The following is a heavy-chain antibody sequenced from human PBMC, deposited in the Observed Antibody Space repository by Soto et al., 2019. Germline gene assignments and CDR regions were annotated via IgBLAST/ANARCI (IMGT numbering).Heavy chain of an antibody. CDR2: IYYTGSI. CDR3: ASQMEYYDSVCGGYRRTIAY. V-gene: IGHV4-59*12. J-gene: IGHJ4*02. D-gene: IGHD3-16*02. Sequence: SETLSLTCTVSGGSLSNNYWSWIRQPPGKALEWVGYIYYTGSIKYNPSLESRVTLSIDTSKNQSSTKLSSVTAAYTAVEYCASQMEYYDSVCGGYRRTIAYSGPGTMVTVSS. CDR1: GGSLSNNY.